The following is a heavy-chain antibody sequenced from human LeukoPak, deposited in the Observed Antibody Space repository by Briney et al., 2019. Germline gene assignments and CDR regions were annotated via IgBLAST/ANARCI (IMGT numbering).Heavy chain of an antibody. Sequence: GGSLRLSCAASGFTFSAYAMSWVRQAPGKGLEWVSAISRSGSSTDYADSVKGRFTISRDNSKNTLHLQMNSLRPEDTAVYYCAKGGDILTGYYLYWYFDLWGRGTLVTVSS. V-gene: IGHV3-23*01. D-gene: IGHD3-9*01. CDR3: AKGGDILTGYYLYWYFDL. CDR2: ISRSGSST. CDR1: GFTFSAYA. J-gene: IGHJ2*01.